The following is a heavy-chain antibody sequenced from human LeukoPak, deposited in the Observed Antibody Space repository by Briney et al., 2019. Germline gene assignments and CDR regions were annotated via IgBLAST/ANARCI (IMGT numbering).Heavy chain of an antibody. V-gene: IGHV3-21*01. CDR1: EFTFSSYT. CDR3: ARGGGNFDY. D-gene: IGHD2-15*01. CDR2: ISSTSTYI. Sequence: GGSLRLSCAVSEFTFSSYTINWVRQAPGKGLEWVSSISSTSTYISYADSVKGRFTISRDNAKNSLYLQMNSLRAEDTAVYYCARGGGNFDYWGQGTLVTVSS. J-gene: IGHJ4*02.